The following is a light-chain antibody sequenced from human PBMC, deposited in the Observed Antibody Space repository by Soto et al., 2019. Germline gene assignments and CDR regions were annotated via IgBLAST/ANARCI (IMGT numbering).Light chain of an antibody. Sequence: DIELTQSPSTLSAAVGDGVTITCRASQSFSSWLAWYQKKPGKAPKLLIYDASTLAGGVPSRFSGGGSGTEFTLTISSLQPDDFATYYCQQYLTFGQGTKVDIK. CDR2: DAS. V-gene: IGKV1-5*01. CDR3: QQYLT. CDR1: QSFSSW. J-gene: IGKJ1*01.